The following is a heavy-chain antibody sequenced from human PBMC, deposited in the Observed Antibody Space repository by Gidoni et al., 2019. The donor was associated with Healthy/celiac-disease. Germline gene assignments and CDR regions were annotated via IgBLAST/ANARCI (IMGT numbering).Heavy chain of an antibody. D-gene: IGHD1-26*01. Sequence: QLQLVQSGPEVQKPGTSVKVSCKASGFTFTSSAVQWVRQARGQRLEWIGWIVVGSGNTNYAQKFQERVTITRDMSTSTAYMELSSLRFEDTAVYYCAADSRGHDVFDIWGQGTMVTVSS. CDR1: GFTFTSSA. CDR3: AADSRGHDVFDI. CDR2: IVVGSGNT. J-gene: IGHJ3*02. V-gene: IGHV1-58*01.